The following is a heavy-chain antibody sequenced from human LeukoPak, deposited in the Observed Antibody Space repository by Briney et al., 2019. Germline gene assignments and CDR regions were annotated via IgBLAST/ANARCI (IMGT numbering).Heavy chain of an antibody. CDR3: ARADFWSGYPYFDY. J-gene: IGHJ4*02. Sequence: ASVKVSCTASGYTFTSYGISWVRQAPGQGLEWMGWISAYNGNTNYAQKLQGRVTMTTDTSTSTAYMELRSLRSDDTAVYYCARADFWSGYPYFDYWGQGTLVTVSS. CDR1: GYTFTSYG. D-gene: IGHD3-3*01. V-gene: IGHV1-18*01. CDR2: ISAYNGNT.